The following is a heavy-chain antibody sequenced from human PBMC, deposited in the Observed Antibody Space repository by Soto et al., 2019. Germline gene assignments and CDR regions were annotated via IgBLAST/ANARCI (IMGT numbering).Heavy chain of an antibody. Sequence: QVQLVESGGGVVQPGRSLRLSCAASGFTFSSYAMHWVRQAPGKGLEWVAVISYDGSNKYYADSVKGRFTISRDNSKNTLYLQMNSLRAEDTAVYYCARDTGQHYYCGMDVWGQGTTVTVSS. CDR3: ARDTGQHYYCGMDV. CDR1: GFTFSSYA. J-gene: IGHJ6*02. D-gene: IGHD4-17*01. V-gene: IGHV3-30-3*01. CDR2: ISYDGSNK.